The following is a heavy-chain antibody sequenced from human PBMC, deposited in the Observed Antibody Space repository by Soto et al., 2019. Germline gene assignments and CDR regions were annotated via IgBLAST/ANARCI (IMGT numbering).Heavy chain of an antibody. CDR1: GYTFTSYG. D-gene: IGHD3-3*01. CDR3: ASEYYDFWSGYNYYYYYMDV. CDR2: ISAYNGNT. V-gene: IGHV1-18*01. Sequence: GASVKVSCKASGYTFTSYGISWVRQAPGQGLEWMGWISAYNGNTNYAQKLQGRVTMTTDTSTSTAYMELRSLRSDDTAVYYCASEYYDFWSGYNYYYYYMDVWGKGTTLTVSS. J-gene: IGHJ6*03.